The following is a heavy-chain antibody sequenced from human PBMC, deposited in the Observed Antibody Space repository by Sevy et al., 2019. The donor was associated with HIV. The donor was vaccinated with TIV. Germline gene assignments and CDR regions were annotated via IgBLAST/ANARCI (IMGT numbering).Heavy chain of an antibody. CDR1: GVSINTYS. CDR2: ISDTSGYI. CDR3: ARDAGSGWQKYFQQ. Sequence: GESLKISCAASGVSINTYSMNWVRQAPGKGLEWVSSISDTSGYIFYADSVKGRFTISRDNARNSLYLQMNSLRAEDTAVYYCARDAGSGWQKYFQQWGQGTLVTVSS. V-gene: IGHV3-21*06. D-gene: IGHD6-19*01. J-gene: IGHJ1*01.